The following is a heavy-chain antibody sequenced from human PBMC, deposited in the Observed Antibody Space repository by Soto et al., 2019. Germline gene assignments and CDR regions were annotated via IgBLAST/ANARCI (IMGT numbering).Heavy chain of an antibody. J-gene: IGHJ4*02. V-gene: IGHV3-48*02. D-gene: IGHD3-9*01. CDR2: ISSGSKTI. CDR3: AREDILGVRSFDY. Sequence: RWGSLRLSCAASGFTFSGYSVNCVRQAPGKGLEWVSYISSGSKTIYYAESVKGRFTVSRDNARNSQYLQMNSLRDEDTAVYYCAREDILGVRSFDYWGQGTLVTVSS. CDR1: GFTFSGYS.